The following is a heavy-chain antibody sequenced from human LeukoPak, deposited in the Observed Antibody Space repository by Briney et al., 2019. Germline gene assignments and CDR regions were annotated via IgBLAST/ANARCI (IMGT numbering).Heavy chain of an antibody. CDR3: ARGYCSSTSCYSFDY. D-gene: IGHD2-2*01. V-gene: IGHV1-69*13. J-gene: IGHJ4*02. CDR1: GGTFSSYA. CDR2: IIPIFGTA. Sequence: SVKVSCKASGGTFSSYAISWVRQAPGQGLEWMGGIIPIFGTASYAQKFQGRVTITADESTSTAYMELSSLRSEDTAVYYCARGYCSSTSCYSFDYWGQGTLVTVSS.